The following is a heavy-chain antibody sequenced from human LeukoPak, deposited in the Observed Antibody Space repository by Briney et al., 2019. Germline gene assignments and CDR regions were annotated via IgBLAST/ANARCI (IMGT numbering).Heavy chain of an antibody. CDR2: IYHSGST. CDR3: ASINSSSWYYFDY. J-gene: IGHJ4*02. D-gene: IGHD6-13*01. V-gene: IGHV4-4*02. CDR1: GGSISSSNW. Sequence: KSSETLSLTCAVSGGSISSSNWWSWVRQPPGKGLEWIGEIYHSGSTNYNPSLKSRVTISVDKSKNQFSLKLSSVTAADTAVYYCASINSSSWYYFDYWGQGTLVTVSS.